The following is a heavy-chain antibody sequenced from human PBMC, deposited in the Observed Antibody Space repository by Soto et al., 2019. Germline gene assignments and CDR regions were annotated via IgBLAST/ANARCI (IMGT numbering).Heavy chain of an antibody. D-gene: IGHD4-4*01. CDR3: ARNLGPTDYYFVMDV. Sequence: EVQLVESGGGLVKPGGSLRLSCPVSGFTFSSYSMNWVRQAPGKGLEWVSSISSSSSYIYYADSVKGRFTISRDNAKNSLYLQMNSLRAEDTAVYYCARNLGPTDYYFVMDVWGQGTTVTVSS. J-gene: IGHJ6*02. CDR1: GFTFSSYS. V-gene: IGHV3-21*06. CDR2: ISSSSSYI.